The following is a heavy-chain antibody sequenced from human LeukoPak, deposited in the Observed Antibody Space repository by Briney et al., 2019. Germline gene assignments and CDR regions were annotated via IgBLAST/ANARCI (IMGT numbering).Heavy chain of an antibody. CDR2: ISSNGGST. Sequence: PGGSLRLSCAASGFTFSSYAMHWVRQAPGKGLEYVSAISSNGGSTYYANSVKGRFTISRDNSKNTLYLQMGSLRAEDMAVYYCARDKEAAAGTYLGAFDIWGQGTMVTVSS. D-gene: IGHD6-13*01. V-gene: IGHV3-64*01. J-gene: IGHJ3*02. CDR1: GFTFSSYA. CDR3: ARDKEAAAGTYLGAFDI.